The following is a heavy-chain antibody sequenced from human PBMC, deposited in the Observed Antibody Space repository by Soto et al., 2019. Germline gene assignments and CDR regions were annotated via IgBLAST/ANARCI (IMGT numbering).Heavy chain of an antibody. CDR2: ISGSGGST. D-gene: IGHD3-22*01. CDR1: GFTFSSYA. J-gene: IGHJ4*02. V-gene: IGHV3-23*01. CDR3: AKVIGVTPGDQYYYDSSGYYRFDY. Sequence: GGSLRLSCAASGFTFSSYAMSWVRQAPGKGLEWVSAISGSGGSTYYADSVKGRFTISRDNSKNTLYLQMNSLRAEDTAVYYCAKVIGVTPGDQYYYDSSGYYRFDYWGQGTLVTVSS.